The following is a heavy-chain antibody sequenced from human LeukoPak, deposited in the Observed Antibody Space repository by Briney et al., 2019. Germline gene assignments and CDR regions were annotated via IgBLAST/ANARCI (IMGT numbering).Heavy chain of an antibody. V-gene: IGHV3-30*18. D-gene: IGHD2-15*01. CDR2: ISYDGSNK. CDR3: AKDYGIFDY. Sequence: EWVAVISYDGSNKYYADSVKGRFTISRDNSKNTLYLQMNSLRAEDTAVYYCAKDYGIFDYWGQGTLVTVSS. J-gene: IGHJ4*02.